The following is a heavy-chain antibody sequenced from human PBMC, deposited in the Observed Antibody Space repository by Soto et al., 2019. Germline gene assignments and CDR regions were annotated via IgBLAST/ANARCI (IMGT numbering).Heavy chain of an antibody. D-gene: IGHD3-22*01. CDR2: IYDSGNS. CDR1: GGSISGGDYY. CDR3: ARESENYYDTRGPFVY. V-gene: IGHV4-30-4*01. J-gene: IGHJ4*02. Sequence: SETLSLTCTVSGGSISGGDYYWSWIRQPPGKGLEWIGFIYDSGNSYYNPSLKSRVIISIDTSKNQFSLKLSSVTAADTAVYYFARESENYYDTRGPFVYWCQAILVTVS.